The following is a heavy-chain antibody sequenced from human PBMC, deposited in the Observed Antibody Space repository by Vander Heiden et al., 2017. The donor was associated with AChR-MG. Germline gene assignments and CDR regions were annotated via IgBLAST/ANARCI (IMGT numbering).Heavy chain of an antibody. CDR3: ARVSGGGDYLGAIY. CDR1: GGTFSSYA. Sequence: QVQLVQSGAEVKKPGSSVQVSCKASGGTFSSYAISWVRQAPGQGLEWMGRIIPILGIANYAQKFQGRVTITADKSTSTAYMELSSLRSEDTAVYYCARVSGGGDYLGAIYWGQGTLVTVSS. V-gene: IGHV1-69*04. J-gene: IGHJ4*02. D-gene: IGHD2-21*02. CDR2: IIPILGIA.